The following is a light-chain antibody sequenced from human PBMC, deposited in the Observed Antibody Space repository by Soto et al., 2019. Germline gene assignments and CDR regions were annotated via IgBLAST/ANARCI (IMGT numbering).Light chain of an antibody. J-gene: IGLJ1*01. CDR1: SSDVGGYDF. V-gene: IGLV2-14*01. CDR3: SSYTITSSPV. Sequence: QSALTQPASVSGSPGQSITISCTGTSSDVGGYDFVSWYRQYPGQAPKILIYEVTHRPSRVPDRFSGSKSGNTASLTISGLQADDEADYYCSSYTITSSPVFGPGTKLTVL. CDR2: EVT.